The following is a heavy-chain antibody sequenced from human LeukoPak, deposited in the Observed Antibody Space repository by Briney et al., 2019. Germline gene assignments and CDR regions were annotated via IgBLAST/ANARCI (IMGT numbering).Heavy chain of an antibody. CDR2: IYYSGST. V-gene: IGHV4-59*01. D-gene: IGHD6-13*01. Sequence: PSETLSLTCTVSGGSISSYYWSWIRQPPGKGLEWIGYIYYSGSTNYNPSLKSRATISVDTSKNQFSLKLSSVTAADTAVYYCARVSSSSWSQLDYWGQGTLVTVSS. CDR1: GGSISSYY. J-gene: IGHJ4*02. CDR3: ARVSSSSWSQLDY.